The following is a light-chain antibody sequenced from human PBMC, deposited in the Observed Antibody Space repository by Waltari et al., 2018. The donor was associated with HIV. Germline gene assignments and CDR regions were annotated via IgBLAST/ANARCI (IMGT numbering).Light chain of an antibody. J-gene: IGLJ1*01. CDR2: EVS. V-gene: IGLV2-14*01. Sequence: QSALTQPASVSGSPGQSITIPCTGTRSDVGGYNSVSGYQQHPGKAPKLMIYEVSNRPSGVSNRFSGSKSGNTASLTISGLQAEDEGDYYCSSYTSSSTLVFATGTKVTVL. CDR3: SSYTSSSTLV. CDR1: RSDVGGYNS.